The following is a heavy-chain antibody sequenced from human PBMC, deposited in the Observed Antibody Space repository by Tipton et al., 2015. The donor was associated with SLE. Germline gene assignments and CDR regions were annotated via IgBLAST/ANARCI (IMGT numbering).Heavy chain of an antibody. V-gene: IGHV1-58*02. CDR3: AATVTALSGAVYYGMDV. J-gene: IGHJ6*02. Sequence: QLVQSGPEVKKPGTSVKVSCKASGFTFSTSAMHWVRQARGQRLEWIGWIVVASGLTTYAQKFQERVTISSDMSTTTVFLELSSLGSEDTAMYYCAATVTALSGAVYYGMDVWGHGTTVTVS. CDR2: IVVASGLT. CDR1: GFTFSTSA. D-gene: IGHD2-8*02.